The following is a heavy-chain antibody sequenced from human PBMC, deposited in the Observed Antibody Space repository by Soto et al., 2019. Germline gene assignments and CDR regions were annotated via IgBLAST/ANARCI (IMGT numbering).Heavy chain of an antibody. J-gene: IGHJ4*02. CDR2: IIAIFGAA. V-gene: IGHV1-69*01. D-gene: IGHD6-19*01. CDR3: ARGGYSSGWDN. CDR1: GGTFSNFA. Sequence: VQLVQSGAEVKKPGSSVKVSCTASGGTFSNFAVSWVRQAPGQGLEWMGGIIAIFGAAHYPQQFQGRVTITTDESTATAYMELSSLRPEDTAVYYCARGGYSSGWDNWGQGTLITVSS.